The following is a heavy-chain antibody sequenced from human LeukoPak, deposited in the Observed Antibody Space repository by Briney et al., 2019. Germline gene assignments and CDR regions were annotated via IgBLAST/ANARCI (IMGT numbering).Heavy chain of an antibody. V-gene: IGHV3-74*01. CDR1: GFTLNTYW. D-gene: IGHD5-12*01. CDR3: ARGLAARGATMDV. CDR2: INGDGSST. Sequence: PGGSLRLSCAASGFTLNTYWMHWVRQAPGKGLVWVSRINGDGSSTTYADSVKGRFTISRDNAKNTLYLQMNSLRAEDTAVYYCARGLAARGATMDVWGKGTTVTAPS. J-gene: IGHJ6*03.